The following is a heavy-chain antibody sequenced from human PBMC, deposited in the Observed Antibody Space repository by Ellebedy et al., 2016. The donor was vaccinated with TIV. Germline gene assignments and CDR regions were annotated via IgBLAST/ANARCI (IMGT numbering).Heavy chain of an antibody. CDR2: FRANGGTT. CDR1: GFTFSTYP. V-gene: IGHV3-23*01. Sequence: GESLNISCAASGFTFSTYPMTWVRQAPGKGLEWVSLFRANGGTTYYADSVKGRFTISRDNSKNTLFLQMSSLRAEDTAVYFCARRSTDFAFDSWGQGTLVTVSS. D-gene: IGHD3/OR15-3a*01. CDR3: ARRSTDFAFDS. J-gene: IGHJ4*02.